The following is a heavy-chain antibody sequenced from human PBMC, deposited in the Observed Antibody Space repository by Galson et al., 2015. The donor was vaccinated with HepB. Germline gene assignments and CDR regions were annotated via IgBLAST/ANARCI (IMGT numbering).Heavy chain of an antibody. D-gene: IGHD5-12*01. Sequence: SVKVSCKASGYTFTSYAMHWVRQAPGQRLEWMGWINAGNGNTKYSQKFQGRVTITRDTSASTAYMEPSSLRSEDTAVYYCARDRDIVATIDDWFDPWGQGTLVTVSS. CDR3: ARDRDIVATIDDWFDP. J-gene: IGHJ5*02. CDR1: GYTFTSYA. CDR2: INAGNGNT. V-gene: IGHV1-3*01.